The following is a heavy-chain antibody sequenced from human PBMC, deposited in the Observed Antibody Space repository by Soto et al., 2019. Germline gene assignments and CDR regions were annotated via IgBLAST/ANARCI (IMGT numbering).Heavy chain of an antibody. CDR2: ISAYNNNT. D-gene: IGHD6-6*01. V-gene: IGHV1-18*01. J-gene: IGHJ5*02. CDR3: ARGSSSWFDP. CDR1: GYIFTSYG. Sequence: QVQLVQSGAEVKKPGASVKVSCKASGYIFTSYGITWVRQAPGQGLEWMGWISAYNNNTNYAQNLQGRVTMTTDTSTTTPYMELRSLRSDDTAVYYCARGSSSWFDPWGQGTLVSISS.